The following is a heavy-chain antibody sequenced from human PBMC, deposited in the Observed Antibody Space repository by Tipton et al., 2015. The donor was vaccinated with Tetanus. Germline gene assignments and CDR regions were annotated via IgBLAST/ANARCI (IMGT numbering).Heavy chain of an antibody. Sequence: TLSLTCTVSGDSIGTHFWTWIRQAPGKGVEWIGEINHTGSTNYNPSLKSRVTISVDTSKNQFSLKRSSVTAADTAVYYCARGREVTTVTIIGAHDWYFDLWGRGTLVTVSS. CDR2: INHTGST. D-gene: IGHD4-17*01. V-gene: IGHV4-34*01. CDR3: ARGREVTTVTIIGAHDWYFDL. J-gene: IGHJ2*01. CDR1: GDSIGTHF.